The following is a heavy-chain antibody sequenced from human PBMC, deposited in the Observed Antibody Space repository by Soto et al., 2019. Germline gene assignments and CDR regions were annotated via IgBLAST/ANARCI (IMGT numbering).Heavy chain of an antibody. CDR1: GGSISSGGYS. V-gene: IGHV4-30-2*01. J-gene: IGHJ4*02. D-gene: IGHD2-2*01. Sequence: SETLSLTCAVSGGSISSGGYSWSWIRQPPGKGLEWIGYIYHSGSTYYNPSLKSRVTISVDRSKNQFSLKLSSVTAADTAVYYCAKTASGTILYWGQGTLVTVSS. CDR3: AKTASGTILY. CDR2: IYHSGST.